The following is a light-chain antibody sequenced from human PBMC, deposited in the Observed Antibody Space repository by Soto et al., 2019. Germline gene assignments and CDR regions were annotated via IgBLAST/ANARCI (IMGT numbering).Light chain of an antibody. Sequence: QLTQSPSSLSAPVGDRVTITCRASQDIISYLVWYQQKPGKAPKLLIYAASSLQSGVPSRFSGSGSGTDFTLTISSLQPEDFATYYCQQSYSRTFGQGTKVDIK. CDR1: QDIISY. J-gene: IGKJ1*01. V-gene: IGKV1-39*01. CDR3: QQSYSRT. CDR2: AAS.